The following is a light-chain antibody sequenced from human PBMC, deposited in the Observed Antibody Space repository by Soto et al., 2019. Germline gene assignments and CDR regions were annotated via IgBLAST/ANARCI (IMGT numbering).Light chain of an antibody. Sequence: QSALTQPASVSGSPGQSITISCTGASSDVGGYNYVSWYQQHPGKAPKLMIYDVSNRPSGVSNRFSGSKSGNTASLTISGLQAEDEAHYYCSSYTSSNTVVFGGGTKVTVL. CDR3: SSYTSSNTVV. CDR2: DVS. CDR1: SSDVGGYNY. J-gene: IGLJ2*01. V-gene: IGLV2-14*03.